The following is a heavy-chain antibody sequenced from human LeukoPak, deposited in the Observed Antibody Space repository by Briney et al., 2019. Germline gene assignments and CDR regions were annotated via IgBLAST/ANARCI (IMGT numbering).Heavy chain of an antibody. V-gene: IGHV3-48*03. CDR3: ARSRRHPTYYFDY. CDR1: GFTFSNYD. Sequence: GGSLRLSCVAPGFTFSNYDMNWVRQAPGKGLEWVSYISSSGSTIYYADSVKGRFTISRDNAKNSLYLQMNSLRAEDTAVYYCARSRRHPTYYFDYWGQGTLVTVSS. D-gene: IGHD2-21*01. CDR2: ISSSGSTI. J-gene: IGHJ4*02.